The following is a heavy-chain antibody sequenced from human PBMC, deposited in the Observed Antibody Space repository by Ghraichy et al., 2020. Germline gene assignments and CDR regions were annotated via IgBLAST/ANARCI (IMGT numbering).Heavy chain of an antibody. CDR3: AGNTYYYGSGSYYNVHSHYGMDV. J-gene: IGHJ6*02. CDR2: IYYSGST. V-gene: IGHV4-59*01. CDR1: GGSISSYY. D-gene: IGHD3-10*01. Sequence: SETLSLTCTVSGGSISSYYWSWIRQPPGKGLEWIGYIYYSGSTNYNPSLKSRVTISVDTSKNQFSLKLSSVTAADTAVYYCAGNTYYYGSGSYYNVHSHYGMDVWGQGTTVTVSS.